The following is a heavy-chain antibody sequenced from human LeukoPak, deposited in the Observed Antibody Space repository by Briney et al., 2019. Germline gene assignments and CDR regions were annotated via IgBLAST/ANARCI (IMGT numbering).Heavy chain of an antibody. J-gene: IGHJ5*02. V-gene: IGHV1-18*01. CDR1: GYTFTSYG. D-gene: IGHD6-13*01. CDR2: ISAYNGNT. Sequence: ASVKVSCKASGYTFTSYGISWWRQPPGQGLGWWGWISAYNGNTNYAQKLQGRVTMTTDTSTSTAYMELRSLRSDDTAVYYCARGAAVPYNWFDPWGQGTLVTVSS. CDR3: ARGAAVPYNWFDP.